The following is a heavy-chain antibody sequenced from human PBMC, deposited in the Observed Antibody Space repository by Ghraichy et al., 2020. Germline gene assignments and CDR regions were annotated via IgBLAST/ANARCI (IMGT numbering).Heavy chain of an antibody. Sequence: ASVKVSCKASGYTFTSYGISWVRQAPGQGLEWMGWISAYNGNTNYAQKLQGRVTMTTDTSTSTAYMELRSLRSDDTAVYYCARENWGSLTGEVDYWGQGTLVTVSS. CDR2: ISAYNGNT. CDR3: ARENWGSLTGEVDY. V-gene: IGHV1-18*04. D-gene: IGHD7-27*01. CDR1: GYTFTSYG. J-gene: IGHJ4*02.